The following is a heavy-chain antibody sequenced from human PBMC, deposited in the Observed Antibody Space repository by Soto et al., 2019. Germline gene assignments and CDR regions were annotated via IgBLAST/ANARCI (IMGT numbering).Heavy chain of an antibody. J-gene: IGHJ4*02. CDR1: GGTFSSYA. CDR3: ARENYYGSGSFDS. Sequence: QVQLVQSGGEVKKRGSSVRVSCKTSGGTFSSYAFSWVRPTPGQGLEWMGGIVPIFGTAKYAHKFQGRLTITADASTRTAYMELSSLRSDDAAIYYCARENYYGSGSFDSWGQGTLVTVSS. D-gene: IGHD3-10*01. V-gene: IGHV1-69*12. CDR2: IVPIFGTA.